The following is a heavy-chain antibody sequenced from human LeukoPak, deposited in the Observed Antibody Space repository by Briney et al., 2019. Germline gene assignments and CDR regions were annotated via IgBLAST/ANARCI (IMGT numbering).Heavy chain of an antibody. CDR1: GFTFRSYW. CDR2: INHNGNVN. J-gene: IGHJ6*02. V-gene: IGHV3-7*03. Sequence: GGSLRLSCAASGFTFRSYWMNWARQAPGKGLEWVASINHNGNVNYYVDSVKGRFTISRDNAKNSLYLQMSNLRAEDTAVYFCARGGGLDVWGQGATVTVSS. CDR3: ARGGGLDV. D-gene: IGHD3-16*01.